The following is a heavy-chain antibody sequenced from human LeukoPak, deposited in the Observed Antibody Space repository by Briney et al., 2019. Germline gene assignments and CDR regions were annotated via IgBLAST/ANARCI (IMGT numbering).Heavy chain of an antibody. CDR1: GFTFRSYW. CDR2: INHNGNVN. J-gene: IGHJ6*02. V-gene: IGHV3-7*03. Sequence: GGSLRLSCAASGFTFRSYWMNWARQAPGKGLEWVASINHNGNVNYYVDSVKGRFTISRDNAKNSLYLQMSNLRAEDTAVYFCARGGGLDVWGQGATVTVSS. CDR3: ARGGGLDV. D-gene: IGHD3-16*01.